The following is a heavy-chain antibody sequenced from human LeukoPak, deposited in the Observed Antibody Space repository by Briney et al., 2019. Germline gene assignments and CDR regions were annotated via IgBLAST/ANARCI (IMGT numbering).Heavy chain of an antibody. V-gene: IGHV3-30-3*01. CDR1: GFTFSSYA. CDR3: ARDGYRSGGIYEPFDY. J-gene: IGHJ4*02. Sequence: PGGSLRLSCAASGFTFSSYAMHWVRQAPGKGLEWVAVISYVGSNKYYADSVKGRFTISRDNSKNTLYLQMNSLRAEDTAVYYCARDGYRSGGIYEPFDYWGQGTLVTVSS. D-gene: IGHD2-15*01. CDR2: ISYVGSNK.